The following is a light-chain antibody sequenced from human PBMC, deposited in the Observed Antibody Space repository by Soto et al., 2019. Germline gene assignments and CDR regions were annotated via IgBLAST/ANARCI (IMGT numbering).Light chain of an antibody. CDR3: QQYGDSPKYT. CDR2: GAS. J-gene: IGKJ5*01. CDR1: QSMSSDY. Sequence: ERLLTQSPGTLSLSAGETATLSCGTSQSMSSDYVAWYQQKPGQAPRLLIFGASSRATGIPDRFSGSGSGTDFSPTINRLEPEDFAVYYCQQYGDSPKYTFGQGTRLEIK. V-gene: IGKV3-20*01.